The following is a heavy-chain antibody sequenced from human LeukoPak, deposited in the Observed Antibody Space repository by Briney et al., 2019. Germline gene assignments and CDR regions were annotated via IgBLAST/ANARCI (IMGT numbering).Heavy chain of an antibody. J-gene: IGHJ4*02. Sequence: GESLKISGKSSGYNFDSKWIAWVRQMPGKGLEWMGIIYPGDSATRYSPSFQGQVIISTDTSLRTAYLQWSSLKVSDTAMYYCARQEGGGYGDSDYWGQGTRVTVSS. D-gene: IGHD6-25*01. CDR3: ARQEGGGYGDSDY. V-gene: IGHV5-51*01. CDR2: IYPGDSAT. CDR1: GYNFDSKW.